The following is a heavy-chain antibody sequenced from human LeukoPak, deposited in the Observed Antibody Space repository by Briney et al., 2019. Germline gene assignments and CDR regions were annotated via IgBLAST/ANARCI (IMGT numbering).Heavy chain of an antibody. V-gene: IGHV1-2*02. Sequence: ASVKVSCKASGYTFTGYYMHWVRQAPGQGLEWMGWIIPNSGATNYAQNFQGRVTMTRDTSISTACMELNRLTSDDTAVYYCARQLGATSRDYWGQGTLVTVSS. J-gene: IGHJ4*02. CDR1: GYTFTGYY. CDR3: ARQLGATSRDY. CDR2: IIPNSGAT. D-gene: IGHD1-26*01.